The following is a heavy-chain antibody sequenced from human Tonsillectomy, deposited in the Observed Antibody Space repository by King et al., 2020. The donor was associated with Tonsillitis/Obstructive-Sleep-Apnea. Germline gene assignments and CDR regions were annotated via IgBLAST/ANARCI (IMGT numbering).Heavy chain of an antibody. D-gene: IGHD2-2*01. CDR3: ARSLEIPAAYYYYYYMDV. CDR2: IYYSGNT. V-gene: IGHV4-39*01. J-gene: IGHJ6*03. Sequence: QLQESGPGLVKPSETLSLTCTVSGGSISSSSYYWGWIRQPPGKGLEWIGSIYYSGNTYYNPSLKSRVTISVDTSKNQFSLKLSSVTAADTAVYYCARSLEIPAAYYYYYYMDVWGKGTTVTVSS. CDR1: GGSISSSSYY.